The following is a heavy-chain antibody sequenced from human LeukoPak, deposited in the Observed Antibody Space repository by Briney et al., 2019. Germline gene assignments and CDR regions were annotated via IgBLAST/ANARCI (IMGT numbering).Heavy chain of an antibody. D-gene: IGHD2-21*02. J-gene: IGHJ4*02. CDR3: ARDGGDVSSTYTYYFDY. Sequence: ASVKVSCKASGYTFTGYYMHWVRQAPGQGLEWMGIINPSGGSTSYAQKFQGRVTMTRDTSTSTVYMELSSLRSEDTAVYYCARDGGDVSSTYTYYFDYWGQGTLVTVSS. CDR2: INPSGGST. V-gene: IGHV1-46*01. CDR1: GYTFTGYY.